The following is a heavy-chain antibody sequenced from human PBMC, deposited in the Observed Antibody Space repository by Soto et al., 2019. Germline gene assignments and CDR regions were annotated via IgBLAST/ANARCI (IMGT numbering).Heavy chain of an antibody. Sequence: PGGSLRLSCASSGFTFNSYAMTWVRQAPGKGLEWVSAISGSGGSTYYADSVQGRFTISRDDSTNTLYLQMNSLSAEDTPLYSCAKDSPSPVPGIISYWRQGIMVTASS. CDR2: ISGSGGST. V-gene: IGHV3-23*01. D-gene: IGHD6-19*01. CDR3: AKDSPSPVPGIISY. J-gene: IGHJ4*02. CDR1: GFTFNSYA.